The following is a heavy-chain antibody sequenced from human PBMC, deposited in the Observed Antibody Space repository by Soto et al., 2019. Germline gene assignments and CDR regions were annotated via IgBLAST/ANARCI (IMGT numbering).Heavy chain of an antibody. V-gene: IGHV3-48*02. Sequence: GGSLRLSCTPSGFIFSDYSMNWVRQAPGKGLEWISYITTTSSTMYYADSVKGRFTISRDNAKNSLYLQMNSLRDEDTAVYYCARVRGLLRSHDAFDIWGQGTMVTVSS. CDR3: ARVRGLLRSHDAFDI. CDR1: GFIFSDYS. D-gene: IGHD4-17*01. CDR2: ITTTSSTM. J-gene: IGHJ3*02.